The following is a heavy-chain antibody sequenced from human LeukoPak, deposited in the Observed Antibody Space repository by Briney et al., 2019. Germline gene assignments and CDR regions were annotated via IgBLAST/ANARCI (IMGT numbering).Heavy chain of an antibody. CDR3: ASTSSGWYPTFDY. CDR1: GFTFSSYA. V-gene: IGHV3-30*04. J-gene: IGHJ4*02. D-gene: IGHD6-19*01. CDR2: ISYDGSNK. Sequence: GRSLRLSCAASGFTFSSYAMHWVRQAPGKGLEWVAVISYDGSNKYYADSVKGRFTISRDNSKNTRYLQMNSLRAEDTAVYYCASTSSGWYPTFDYWGQGTLVTVSS.